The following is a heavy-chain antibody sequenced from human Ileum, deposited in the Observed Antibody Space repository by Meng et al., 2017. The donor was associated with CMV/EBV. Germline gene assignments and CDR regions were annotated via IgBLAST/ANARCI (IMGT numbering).Heavy chain of an antibody. V-gene: IGHV4-4*02. CDR2: IYHSGST. J-gene: IGHJ4*02. D-gene: IGHD3-3*01. Sequence: SGGSISSSNWWSWGRQPPGKGLEWIGEIYHSGSTNYNPSLKSRVTISVDKSKNQFSLKLSSVTAADTAVYYCARNTMYYDFWSGYINWGQGTLVTVSS. CDR1: GGSISSSNW. CDR3: ARNTMYYDFWSGYIN.